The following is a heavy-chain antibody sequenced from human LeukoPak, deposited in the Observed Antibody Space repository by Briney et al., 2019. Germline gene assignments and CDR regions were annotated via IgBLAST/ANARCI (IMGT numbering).Heavy chain of an antibody. CDR1: GYTFTSYD. D-gene: IGHD3-22*01. J-gene: IGHJ4*02. CDR2: MNPNSGNT. Sequence: ASVKVSCKASGYTFTSYDINWVRQATGQGLEWMGWMNPNSGNTGYAQKFQGRVTITRNTSISTAYMELSSLRSEDTAVYYCARETYYYDSSGYYWKKFDYWGQGTLVTVSS. V-gene: IGHV1-8*03. CDR3: ARETYYYDSSGYYWKKFDY.